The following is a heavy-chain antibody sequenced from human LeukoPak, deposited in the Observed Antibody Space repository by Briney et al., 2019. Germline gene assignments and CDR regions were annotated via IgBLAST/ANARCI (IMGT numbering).Heavy chain of an antibody. CDR1: GGSISSSNW. D-gene: IGHD6-19*01. CDR2: INHSGST. V-gene: IGHV4-4*02. Sequence: SGTLSLTCAVSGGSISSSNWWSWVRQPPGKGLEWIGEINHSGSTNYNPSLRSRVTISVDTSKNQFSLKLSSVTAADTAVYYCARGKQWPASLADYWGQGTLVTVSS. J-gene: IGHJ4*02. CDR3: ARGKQWPASLADY.